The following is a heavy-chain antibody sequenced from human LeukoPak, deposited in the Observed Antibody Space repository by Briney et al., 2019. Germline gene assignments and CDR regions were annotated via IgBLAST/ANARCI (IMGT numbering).Heavy chain of an antibody. D-gene: IGHD1-1*01. CDR2: INHSGCN. Sequence: SETLSLTCAVYGGSFSGYYWSWLRQPPGRGLEWVGEINHSGCNNYNPSLKSRVTISVDTSKNQFSLKLSSVTAADTAVYYCARDHNASVFDYWGQGTLVTVSS. CDR3: ARDHNASVFDY. J-gene: IGHJ4*02. CDR1: GGSFSGYY. V-gene: IGHV4-34*01.